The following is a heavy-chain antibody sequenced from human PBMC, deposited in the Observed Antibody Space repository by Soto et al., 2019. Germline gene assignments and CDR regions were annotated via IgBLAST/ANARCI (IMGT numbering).Heavy chain of an antibody. D-gene: IGHD3-10*01. V-gene: IGHV3-33*01. CDR2: IWYDGSNK. Sequence: GGSLRLSCAASGFTFSSYGMHWVRQAPGKGLEWVAVIWYDGSNKYYADSVKGRFTISRDNSKNTLYLQMNSLRAEDTAVYYCARDPMVRGASPYYYYYGMDVWGQGTTVTVSS. CDR1: GFTFSSYG. J-gene: IGHJ6*02. CDR3: ARDPMVRGASPYYYYYGMDV.